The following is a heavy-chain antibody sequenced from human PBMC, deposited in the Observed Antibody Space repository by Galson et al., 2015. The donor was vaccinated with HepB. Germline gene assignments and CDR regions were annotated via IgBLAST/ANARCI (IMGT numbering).Heavy chain of an antibody. CDR1: GFTFSGYW. CDR2: IKQDGSEK. CDR3: AKHHYYDSSVPGY. J-gene: IGHJ4*02. Sequence: LRLSCAASGFTFSGYWMSWVRQAPGKGLEWVANIKQDGSEKYYVDSVKGRFTISRDNAKNSLYLQMSSLRAEDTAVYYCAKHHYYDSSVPGYWGQGTLVTVSS. D-gene: IGHD3-22*01. V-gene: IGHV3-7*03.